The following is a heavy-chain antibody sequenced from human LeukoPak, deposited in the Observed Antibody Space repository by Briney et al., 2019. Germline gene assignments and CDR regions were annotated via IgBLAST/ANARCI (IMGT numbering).Heavy chain of an antibody. CDR2: IDPRAGST. J-gene: IGHJ4*02. CDR3: ARKFYFDY. V-gene: IGHV1-46*01. Sequence: ASVKVSCKASGYTFTNYPMIWVRQAPGQGLEWMGIIDPRAGSTIYAQNFQGRITLAADTSTNTVYMELRSLTSEDTAIYFCARKFYFDYWGQGSLVTVSS. CDR1: GYTFTNYP.